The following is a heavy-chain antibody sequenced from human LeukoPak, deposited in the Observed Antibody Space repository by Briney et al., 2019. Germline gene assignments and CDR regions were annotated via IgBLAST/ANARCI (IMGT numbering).Heavy chain of an antibody. CDR1: GGSISSSRDY. V-gene: IGHV3-23*01. D-gene: IGHD2-15*01. J-gene: IGHJ4*02. CDR3: TKDLLGYSRPIDS. CDR2: ISGNGGRA. Sequence: PSETLSLTCTVSGGSISSSRDYWGWIRQPPGKGLEWVSSISGNGGRAYYADSVKGRFTVSRDNSRSSVYLQMNSLGAEDTAIYYCTKDLLGYSRPIDSWGQGTLVTVSS.